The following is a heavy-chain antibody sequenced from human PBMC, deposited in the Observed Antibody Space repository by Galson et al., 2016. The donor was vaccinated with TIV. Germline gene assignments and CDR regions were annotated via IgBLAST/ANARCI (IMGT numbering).Heavy chain of an antibody. Sequence: SVKVSCKASGYTFTRYYIHWVRQAPGQGLEWMGAMNPSGGGTNHAQNFQGRVTLTRDTSTTSVYMELSTLRSGDTAVYYCASGNASRWTFDIWGQGTMVTVSS. V-gene: IGHV1-46*01. CDR1: GYTFTRYY. CDR3: ASGNASRWTFDI. CDR2: MNPSGGGT. D-gene: IGHD6-13*01. J-gene: IGHJ3*02.